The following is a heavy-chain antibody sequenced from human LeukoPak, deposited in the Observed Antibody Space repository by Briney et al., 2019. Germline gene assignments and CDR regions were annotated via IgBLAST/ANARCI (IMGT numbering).Heavy chain of an antibody. CDR3: ARDLWYYEGSTLYVY. Sequence: GASVKVSCKASGYTFTGYYMHWVRQAPEQGLEWMGWINPNSGGTNYAQKFQGRVTMTRDTSISTAYMELSRLRSDDTAVYYCARDLWYYEGSTLYVYWGQGTLVTVSS. V-gene: IGHV1-2*02. CDR1: GYTFTGYY. CDR2: INPNSGGT. J-gene: IGHJ4*02. D-gene: IGHD3-16*01.